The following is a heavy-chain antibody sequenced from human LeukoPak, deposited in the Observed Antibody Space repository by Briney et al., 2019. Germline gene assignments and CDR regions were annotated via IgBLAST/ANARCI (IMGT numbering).Heavy chain of an antibody. CDR3: AKDLLGIVANDY. D-gene: IGHD5-12*01. CDR2: ISYDGSDK. CDR1: GFTFSSYG. V-gene: IGHV3-30*18. J-gene: IGHJ4*02. Sequence: PGGSLRLSCAASGFTFSSYGLHWVRQAPGKGLEWVAVISYDGSDKYYADSVKGRFTISRDNSKNTLYLQMNSLRAEDTAVYYCAKDLLGIVANDYWGQGTLVTVP.